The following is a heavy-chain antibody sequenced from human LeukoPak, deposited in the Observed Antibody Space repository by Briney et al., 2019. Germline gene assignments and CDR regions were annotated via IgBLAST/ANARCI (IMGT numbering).Heavy chain of an antibody. V-gene: IGHV1-8*02. Sequence: GASATVSLKSSVYTFTIYDIYWVRQAPRQGLEWMGCMNPNSGNTGYAQKFQGRVTMTRNTSISTAYMELSSLRSEDTAVYYCARAPPYSSSWDYYYYYGMDVWGQGTTVTVSS. J-gene: IGHJ6*02. CDR1: VYTFTIYD. CDR2: MNPNSGNT. D-gene: IGHD6-13*01. CDR3: ARAPPYSSSWDYYYYYGMDV.